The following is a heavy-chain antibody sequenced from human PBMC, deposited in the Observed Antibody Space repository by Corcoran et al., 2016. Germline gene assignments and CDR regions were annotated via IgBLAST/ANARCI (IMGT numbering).Heavy chain of an antibody. CDR2: INHSGST. Sequence: QVQLQQWGAGLLKPSETLSLTCAVYGGSFSGYYWSWIRQPPGKGLEWIGEINHSGSTNYNPSLKSRVTISVDTSKNQFSLKLSSVTAAATAVYYCARGSKEGGAGWFDPWGQGTLGTCSS. V-gene: IGHV4-34*01. D-gene: IGHD1-26*01. CDR1: GGSFSGYY. CDR3: ARGSKEGGAGWFDP. J-gene: IGHJ5*02.